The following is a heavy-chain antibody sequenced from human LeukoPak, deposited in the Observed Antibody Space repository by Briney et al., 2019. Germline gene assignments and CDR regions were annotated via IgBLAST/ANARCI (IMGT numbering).Heavy chain of an antibody. CDR1: GFTFSSYS. Sequence: TRGSLRLSCAASGFTFSSYSMNWVRQAPGKGLEWVSSISSSSSYIYYADSVKGRFTISRDNAKDSLYLQMNSLRAEDTAVYYCARLRAYCGGDCYSWGQGTLVTVSS. CDR2: ISSSSSYI. V-gene: IGHV3-21*01. J-gene: IGHJ4*02. D-gene: IGHD2-21*02. CDR3: ARLRAYCGGDCYS.